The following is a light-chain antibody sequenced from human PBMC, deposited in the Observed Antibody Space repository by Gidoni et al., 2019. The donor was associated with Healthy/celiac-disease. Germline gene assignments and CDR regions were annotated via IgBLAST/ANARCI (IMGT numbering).Light chain of an antibody. J-gene: IGKJ2*01. Sequence: DIQMTQPPSTLSASVGDRVTITCRASQSISSWLAWYQQKPGKAPKLLIYKASSLESGVPSRFSGSGSGTEFTLTISYLVDPDDFATYYCQQYNSYPYTFGQGTKLEIK. CDR3: QQYNSYPYT. CDR1: QSISSW. V-gene: IGKV1-5*03. CDR2: KAS.